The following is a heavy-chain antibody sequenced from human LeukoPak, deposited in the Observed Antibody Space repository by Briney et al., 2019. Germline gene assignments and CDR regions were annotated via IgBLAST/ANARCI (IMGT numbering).Heavy chain of an antibody. CDR1: GFTFSSYA. V-gene: IGHV3-64*04. CDR2: ISSDGGST. CDR3: AKDTFSYYDSSGYNHY. Sequence: GGSLRLSCSASGFTFSSYAMHWVRQAPGKGLEYVSAISSDGGSTYYADSMKGRFTISRDNSKNTLYLQMNSLRAEDTAVYYCAKDTFSYYDSSGYNHYWGQGTLVTVSS. D-gene: IGHD3-22*01. J-gene: IGHJ4*02.